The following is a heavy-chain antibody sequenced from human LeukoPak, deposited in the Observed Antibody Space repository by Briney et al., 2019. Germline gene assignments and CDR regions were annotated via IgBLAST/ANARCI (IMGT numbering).Heavy chain of an antibody. CDR2: FSASGGST. V-gene: IGHV3-23*01. CDR1: GFTFSSYA. D-gene: IGHD2-8*02. CDR3: AKAPTATVVFFES. Sequence: PGGSLRLSCAASGFTFSSYAMHWVRQAPGKGLEWVSSFSASGGSTYYADSVKGRFTISRDNSKNIMFLQMNSLRAEDTARYYCAKAPTATVVFFESWGQGSLVIVSS. J-gene: IGHJ4*02.